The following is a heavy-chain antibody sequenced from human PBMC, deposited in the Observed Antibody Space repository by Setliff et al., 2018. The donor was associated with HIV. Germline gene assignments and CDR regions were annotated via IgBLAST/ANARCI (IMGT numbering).Heavy chain of an antibody. V-gene: IGHV1-2*02. Sequence: ASVKVSCKASGYTFSGYYVHWVRQAPGQGLEWMGWINGNSGGTNYAQKFRGRVTMTRDTSISTAYMELSGLRSDDTAVYYCARVDDFWSGPNTAGYMDVWGKGTTVTVSS. J-gene: IGHJ6*03. CDR1: GYTFSGYY. CDR3: ARVDDFWSGPNTAGYMDV. D-gene: IGHD3-3*01. CDR2: INGNSGGT.